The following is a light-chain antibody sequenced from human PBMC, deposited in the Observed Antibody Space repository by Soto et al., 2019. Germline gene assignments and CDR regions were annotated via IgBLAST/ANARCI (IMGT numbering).Light chain of an antibody. CDR1: QSVSSY. J-gene: IGKJ5*01. Sequence: EIFLTQSPATRSCSQGERATLSCRASQSVSSYLAWYQQKPGQAPRLLIYDASNRATGIPARFSGSGSGTDFTLTISSLEPEDFAVYYCQQRSNWPPRITFGQGTRLEIK. V-gene: IGKV3-11*01. CDR3: QQRSNWPPRIT. CDR2: DAS.